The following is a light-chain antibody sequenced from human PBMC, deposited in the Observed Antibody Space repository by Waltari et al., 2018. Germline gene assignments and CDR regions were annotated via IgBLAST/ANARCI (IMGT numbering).Light chain of an antibody. Sequence: AIRMTQSPSSFSASTGDRGTITCRASQGISSYLAWYQQKPGKAPKLLIYAASTLQSGVPSRFSGSGSGTDFTLTISCLQSEDFATYYCQQYYSYQYTFGQGTKLEIK. J-gene: IGKJ2*01. CDR3: QQYYSYQYT. CDR2: AAS. CDR1: QGISSY. V-gene: IGKV1-8*01.